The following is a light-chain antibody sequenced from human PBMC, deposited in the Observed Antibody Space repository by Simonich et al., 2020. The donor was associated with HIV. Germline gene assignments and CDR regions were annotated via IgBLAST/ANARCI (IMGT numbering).Light chain of an antibody. CDR3: QQLNSYPFT. CDR2: DAS. Sequence: DIQMTQSPSFLSASVGDRITNTCKASQDISNYLNWYQQKPGKAPEFLIYDASNLETGFPSKFSGSGSGTDFTFTISSLQPEDIATYYCQQLNSYPFTFGPGTKVDIK. J-gene: IGKJ3*01. V-gene: IGKV1-33*01. CDR1: QDISNY.